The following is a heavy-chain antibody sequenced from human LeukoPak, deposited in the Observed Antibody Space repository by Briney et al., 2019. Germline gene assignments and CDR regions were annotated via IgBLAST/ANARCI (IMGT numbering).Heavy chain of an antibody. CDR3: AKDGGITGTTFVGAFDI. J-gene: IGHJ3*02. Sequence: GGSLRLSCAASGFTFGSYGMHWVRQAPGKGLEWVAFIRYDGSNKYYADSVKGRFTISRDNSKNTLYLQMNSLRAEDTAVYYCAKDGGITGTTFVGAFDIWGQGTMVTVSS. CDR2: IRYDGSNK. CDR1: GFTFGSYG. V-gene: IGHV3-30*02. D-gene: IGHD1-20*01.